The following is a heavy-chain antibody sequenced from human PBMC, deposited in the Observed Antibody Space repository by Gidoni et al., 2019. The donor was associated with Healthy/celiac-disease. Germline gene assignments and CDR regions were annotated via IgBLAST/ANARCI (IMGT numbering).Heavy chain of an antibody. CDR2: IYYSGST. V-gene: IGHV4-39*01. Sequence: QLQLQESGPGLVKPSETLSLTCTVSGGPISSSNYYWGWIRQPPGKGLEWIGSIYYSGSTYYNPSLKSRVTISVDTSKREFSLKLSSVTAADTAVYYCAGLPFYYDRGLGDYYYYMDVWGKGTTVTVSS. CDR3: AGLPFYYDRGLGDYYYYMDV. J-gene: IGHJ6*03. CDR1: GGPISSSNYY. D-gene: IGHD3-22*01.